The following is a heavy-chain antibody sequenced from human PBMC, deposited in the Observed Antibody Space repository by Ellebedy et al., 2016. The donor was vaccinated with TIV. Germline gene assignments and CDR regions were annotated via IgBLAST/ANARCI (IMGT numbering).Heavy chain of an antibody. J-gene: IGHJ3*02. V-gene: IGHV3-30*18. CDR1: GLNFRSYG. CDR3: AKEFTSGVNYHSCDI. CDR2: ISYDATNK. Sequence: GESLKISXAASGLNFRSYGISWVRQAPGKGLEWVALISYDATNKYYTDSVKGRFTISRDNSKSTVYLQMNSLRAEDTAVYYCAKEFTSGVNYHSCDIWGQGTKVTVSS. D-gene: IGHD1-7*01.